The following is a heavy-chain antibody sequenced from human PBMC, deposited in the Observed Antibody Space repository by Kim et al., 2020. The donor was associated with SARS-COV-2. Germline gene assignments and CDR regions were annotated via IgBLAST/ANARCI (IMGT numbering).Heavy chain of an antibody. J-gene: IGHJ4*02. CDR1: GFTFSSYG. Sequence: GGSLRLSCAASGFTFSSYGMHWVRQAPGKGLERVAVIWYDGSNKYYADSVKGRFTISRDNSKNTLYLQMNSLRAEDTAVYYCAREGGSGWGQGTLVTVSS. V-gene: IGHV3-33*01. CDR2: IWYDGSNK. CDR3: AREGGSG. D-gene: IGHD6-19*01.